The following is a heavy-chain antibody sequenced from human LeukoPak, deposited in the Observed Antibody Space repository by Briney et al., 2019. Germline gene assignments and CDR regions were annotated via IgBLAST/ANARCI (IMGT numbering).Heavy chain of an antibody. CDR2: IRSKGSGGTT. CDR3: TSTLGATGHGYFHH. V-gene: IGHV3-49*03. Sequence: PGGSLRLSCTASGFTFSDYHMSWFRQAPGKGLEWVGFIRSKGSGGTTEYAASVKGRLTISRDDSENLAYLQMNSLKTEDTAVYYCTSTLGATGHGYFHHWGQGTLVTVSS. J-gene: IGHJ1*01. D-gene: IGHD1-26*01. CDR1: GFTFSDYH.